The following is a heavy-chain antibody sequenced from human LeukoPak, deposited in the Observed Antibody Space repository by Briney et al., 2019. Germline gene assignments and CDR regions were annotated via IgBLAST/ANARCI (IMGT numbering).Heavy chain of an antibody. CDR3: ARGPGHYEPPAYFDY. CDR1: GFTVSSNY. V-gene: IGHV3-66*01. Sequence: GGSLRLSCAASGFTVSSNYMSWVRQAPGKGLEWVSGIYSGGSTYYADSVKGRFTISRDNSKNTLYLQMNSLRAEDTAVYYCARGPGHYEPPAYFDYWGQGTLVTVSS. CDR2: IYSGGST. D-gene: IGHD3-22*01. J-gene: IGHJ4*02.